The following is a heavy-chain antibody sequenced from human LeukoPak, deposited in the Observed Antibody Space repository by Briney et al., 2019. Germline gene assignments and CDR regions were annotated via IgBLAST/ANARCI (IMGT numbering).Heavy chain of an antibody. CDR2: ISGSGGST. CDR3: AKAVYCSSTSCYGYYYGMTS. D-gene: IGHD2-2*01. Sequence: GGSLRLSCAASGFTFSSYAMSWVRQAPGKGLEWVSAISGSGGSTYYADSVKGRFTISRDNSKNTLYLQMNSLRAEDTAVYYCAKAVYCSSTSCYGYYYGMTSGAKGPRSPSPQ. J-gene: IGHJ6*04. V-gene: IGHV3-23*01. CDR1: GFTFSSYA.